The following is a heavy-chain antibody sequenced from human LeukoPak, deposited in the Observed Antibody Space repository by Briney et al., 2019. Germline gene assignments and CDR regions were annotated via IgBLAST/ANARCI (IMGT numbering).Heavy chain of an antibody. CDR2: IHYRGST. CDR1: GGSTSSRSYY. J-gene: IGHJ2*01. D-gene: IGHD2-2*01. CDR3: ASLGGYCSSVNCYQYFDL. Sequence: PSETLSLTCTLSGGSTSSRSYYWGWIRQPPGKGLEWIGTIHYRGSTFYNPSLKSRVTISVDTSKIQFSLKLSSVTASDTAVYYCASLGGYCSSVNCYQYFDLWGRGTLVTVSS. V-gene: IGHV4-39*01.